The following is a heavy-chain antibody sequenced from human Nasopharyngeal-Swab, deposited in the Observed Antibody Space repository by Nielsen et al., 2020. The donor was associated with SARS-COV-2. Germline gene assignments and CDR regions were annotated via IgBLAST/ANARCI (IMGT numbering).Heavy chain of an antibody. CDR2: FSYSGTT. D-gene: IGHD3-22*01. CDR1: GDSIRSNSYY. V-gene: IGHV4-39*01. CDR3: ASYYYDSSDYSYWFDP. Sequence: SETLPLTCTVSGDSIRSNSYYWGWLRQSPGKGLGWIGIFSYSGTTYFNPSLKSRVTISIDTSKNQFSVKLSSMTAADTAVYYCASYYYDSSDYSYWFDPWGQGTLVTVSS. J-gene: IGHJ5*02.